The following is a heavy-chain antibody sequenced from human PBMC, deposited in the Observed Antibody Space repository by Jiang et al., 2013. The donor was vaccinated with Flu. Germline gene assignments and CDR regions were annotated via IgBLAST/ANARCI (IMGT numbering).Heavy chain of an antibody. V-gene: IGHV4-59*01. CDR1: GDSISRFY. CDR3: ASLGNTPYSHN. J-gene: IGHJ4*02. CDR2: VYNTGST. Sequence: GPGLVKPSETLSLTCAVSGDSISRFYWSWIRQPPGKGLEWIGYVYNTGSTNYNPSLKGRVSISIDTPKNQFSLKLTSVTAADTAMYYCASLGNTPYSHNWGQGILVAVSS. D-gene: IGHD1-26*01.